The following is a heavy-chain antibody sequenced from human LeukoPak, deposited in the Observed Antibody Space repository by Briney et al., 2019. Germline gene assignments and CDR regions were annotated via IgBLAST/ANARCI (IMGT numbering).Heavy chain of an antibody. V-gene: IGHV3-30-3*01. D-gene: IGHD5-24*01. Sequence: GGSLRLSCAASGFTFSSYAMHWVRQAPGKGLEWVAVISYDGSNKYYADSVKGRFTISRDNSKNTLYLQMNSLRAEDTAVYYCARDGRDGLQSFDFGYWGQGTLVTVSS. CDR1: GFTFSSYA. CDR2: ISYDGSNK. J-gene: IGHJ4*02. CDR3: ARDGRDGLQSFDFGY.